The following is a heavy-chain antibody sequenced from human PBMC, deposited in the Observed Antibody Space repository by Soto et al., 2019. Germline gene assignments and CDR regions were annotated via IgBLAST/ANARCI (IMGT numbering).Heavy chain of an antibody. V-gene: IGHV4-61*01. J-gene: IGHJ5*02. CDR2: IYYTGST. D-gene: IGHD3-16*01. Sequence: PSETLSLTCTVSGGSISSSSYYWSWIRQPPGKGLEWIGFIYYTGSTNYNPSLKSRVTLSLDTSKNQFSLKLSSVTAADTAVYYCARASSCAYDSCAFDPWGQGTLVTVSS. CDR1: GGSISSSSYY. CDR3: ARASSCAYDSCAFDP.